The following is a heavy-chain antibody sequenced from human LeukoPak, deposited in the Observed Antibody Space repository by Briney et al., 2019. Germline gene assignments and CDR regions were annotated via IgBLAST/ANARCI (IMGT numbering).Heavy chain of an antibody. CDR1: GFIFSSYS. D-gene: IGHD6-6*01. J-gene: IGHJ4*02. Sequence: GGSLRLSCAASGFIFSSYSMNWVRQAPGKGLVWVSRISPTGSTTSYADSVKGRFTVSRDNAKNTLYLQVNNLRAEDTAVYYCARGPNSNWSGPDFWGQGTLLTVSS. CDR3: ARGPNSNWSGPDF. CDR2: ISPTGSTT. V-gene: IGHV3-74*01.